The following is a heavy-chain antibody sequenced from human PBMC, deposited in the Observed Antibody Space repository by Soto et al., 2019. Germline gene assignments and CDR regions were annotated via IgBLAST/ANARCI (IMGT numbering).Heavy chain of an antibody. CDR3: TAIAES. CDR1: GFTFRNYW. Sequence: EVQLVESGGGLVQPGGSLRLSCAASGFTFRNYWMTWVRQAPGKGLEWVANIKPDGSEKYYVDSVKGRFTISRDNAENSLYLQMSSLGADDMAVYYCTAIAESWGQGTLVSVSS. V-gene: IGHV3-7*01. CDR2: IKPDGSEK. J-gene: IGHJ5*02.